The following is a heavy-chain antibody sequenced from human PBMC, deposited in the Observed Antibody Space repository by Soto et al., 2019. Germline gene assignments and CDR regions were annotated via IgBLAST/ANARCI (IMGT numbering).Heavy chain of an antibody. V-gene: IGHV1-3*05. D-gene: IGHD1-26*01. Sequence: QVQLVQSGAEEKKPGASVKVPCKASGYTFTSYAMHWVRQAPGQRLEWMGWINAGNGNTKYSQKFQGRVTITRDTSARAAYVELIGLRPEDTAVYSCASRGSYCGVDYWGQGPLVTVSS. J-gene: IGHJ4*02. CDR1: GYTFTSYA. CDR2: INAGNGNT. CDR3: ASRGSYCGVDY.